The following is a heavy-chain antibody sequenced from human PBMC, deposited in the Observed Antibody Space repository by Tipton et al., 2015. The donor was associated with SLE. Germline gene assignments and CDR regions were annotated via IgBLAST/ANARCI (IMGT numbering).Heavy chain of an antibody. Sequence: TLSLTCAVNGEYLRAYHWTWIRQSPVKGLEWIGQINHSGGTKYNPSLKGRVTISQDSSKNQFFLRLNSVTAADTAVYYCARDPGDSYWDYYYGMDVWGQGTMVTVSS. V-gene: IGHV4-34*09. CDR2: INHSGGT. D-gene: IGHD3-10*01. CDR3: ARDPGDSYWDYYYGMDV. J-gene: IGHJ6*02. CDR1: GEYLRAYH.